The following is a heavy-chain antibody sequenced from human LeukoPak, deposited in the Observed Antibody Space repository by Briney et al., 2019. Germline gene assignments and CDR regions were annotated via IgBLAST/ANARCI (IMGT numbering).Heavy chain of an antibody. CDR1: GGSITSSTYY. D-gene: IGHD1-26*01. CDR3: ASPYSGSFGGSYYYGVDV. Sequence: SETLFLTCTVSGGSITSSTYYWGWIRQPPGKGLEWIGIIYYTGNTHYNPSLKSRVTISVDTSKNQFSLNLSSVTAADTAVYYCASPYSGSFGGSYYYGVDVWGQGTTVTVSS. J-gene: IGHJ6*02. CDR2: IYYTGNT. V-gene: IGHV4-39*07.